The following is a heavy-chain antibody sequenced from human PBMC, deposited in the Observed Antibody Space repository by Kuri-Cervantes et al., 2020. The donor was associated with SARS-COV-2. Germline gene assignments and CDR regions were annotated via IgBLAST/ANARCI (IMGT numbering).Heavy chain of an antibody. CDR2: IKSKTDGGTT. V-gene: IGHV3-15*07. CDR1: GFTFSGHW. Sequence: GESLKISCAASGFTFSGHWIHWVRQAPGKGLEWVGRIKSKTDGGTTDYVAPVKGRFTISRDDSKNTVYLQMSSLKTEDTAVYFCSTIDNSDTDAYDIWGQGTMVTVSS. CDR3: STIDNSDTDAYDI. D-gene: IGHD3-22*01. J-gene: IGHJ3*02.